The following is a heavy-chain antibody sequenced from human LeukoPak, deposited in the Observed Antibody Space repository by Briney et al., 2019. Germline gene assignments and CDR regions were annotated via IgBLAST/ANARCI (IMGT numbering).Heavy chain of an antibody. CDR3: ARRVGGPEYSDY. CDR1: GGSISSYS. CDR2: ISYSGST. J-gene: IGHJ4*02. D-gene: IGHD4-23*01. Sequence: SETLSLTSTVSGGSISSYSWNWIRQPPGKGLEWIGYISYSGSTNYNPSLKSRLTISIDTSKNYFSLNLSSVTAADTAMYYCARRVGGPEYSDYWGQGALVTVSS. V-gene: IGHV4-59*01.